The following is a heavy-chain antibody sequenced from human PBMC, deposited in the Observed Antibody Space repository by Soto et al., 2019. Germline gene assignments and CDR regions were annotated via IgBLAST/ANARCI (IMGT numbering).Heavy chain of an antibody. CDR2: TYFDGST. CDR1: GGSISSSSYY. D-gene: IGHD3-10*01. J-gene: IGHJ6*02. Sequence: SETLSLTCTVFGGSISSSSYYWGWIRQPPGKGLEWIGNTYFDGSTYYTSSLKSRLTISVDTSNNQFSLKLTSVTAADTAVYYCVRHSTSITLVRGVIAGGMDVWGQGTTVTVS. V-gene: IGHV4-39*01. CDR3: VRHSTSITLVRGVIAGGMDV.